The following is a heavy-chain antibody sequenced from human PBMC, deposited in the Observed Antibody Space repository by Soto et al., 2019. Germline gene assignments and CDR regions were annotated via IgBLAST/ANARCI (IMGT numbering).Heavy chain of an antibody. J-gene: IGHJ6*02. D-gene: IGHD6-13*01. Sequence: QVQLVQSGAEVKKPGASVKVSCKASGYTFTSYYMHWVRQAPGQGLEWMGIINPSGGSTSYAQKFQGRVTITRDTSKSTDYKELSSLRSDDTALYYCAREIAAAENRAYYYSYYGMDVWGQGTTVTVSS. CDR1: GYTFTSYY. V-gene: IGHV1-46*01. CDR3: AREIAAAENRAYYYSYYGMDV. CDR2: INPSGGST.